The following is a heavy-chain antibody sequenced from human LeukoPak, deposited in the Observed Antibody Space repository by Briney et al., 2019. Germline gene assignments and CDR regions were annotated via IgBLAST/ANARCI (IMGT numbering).Heavy chain of an antibody. Sequence: GGSLRLSCAASGFTFSSYWMSWVRQAPGKGLEWVANVKQNGNEKNYVDSVKGRFTISRDNAKNSLFLQMNSLRAEDMAVYYCARDGSSWPIEGWFDPWGQGTLVTVSS. CDR1: GFTFSSYW. CDR2: VKQNGNEK. J-gene: IGHJ5*02. V-gene: IGHV3-7*01. CDR3: ARDGSSWPIEGWFDP. D-gene: IGHD6-13*01.